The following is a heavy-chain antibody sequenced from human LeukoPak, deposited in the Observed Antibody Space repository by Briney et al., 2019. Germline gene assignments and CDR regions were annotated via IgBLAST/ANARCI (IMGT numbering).Heavy chain of an antibody. J-gene: IGHJ6*02. CDR3: ARKTLNKLAVAEVYYGMDV. CDR1: GYTFTSYA. D-gene: IGHD6-19*01. V-gene: IGHV1-3*01. Sequence: GASVKVSCKASGYTFTSYAMHWVRQAPGQRLEWMGWINAGNGNTKYSQKFQGRVTITRDTSASTAYMELSSLRSEDTAVYYCARKTLNKLAVAEVYYGMDVWGQGTTVTVSS. CDR2: INAGNGNT.